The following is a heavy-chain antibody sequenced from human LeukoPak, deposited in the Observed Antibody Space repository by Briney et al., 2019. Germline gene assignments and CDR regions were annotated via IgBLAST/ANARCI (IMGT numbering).Heavy chain of an antibody. CDR1: GYTLTELS. V-gene: IGHV1-24*01. CDR2: FDPEDGET. CDR3: ATDPLRWSGYPC. J-gene: IGHJ4*02. Sequence: ASEKVSCKVSGYTLTELSMHWVRQAPGKGLEWMGGFDPEDGETIYAQKFQGRVTMTEDTSTDTAYMELSSLRSEDTAVYYCATDPLRWSGYPCWGQGTLVTVSS. D-gene: IGHD3-3*01.